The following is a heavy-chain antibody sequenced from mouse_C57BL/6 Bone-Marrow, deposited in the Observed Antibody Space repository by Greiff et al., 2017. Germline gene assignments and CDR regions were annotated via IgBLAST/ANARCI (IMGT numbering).Heavy chain of an antibody. CDR2: IDPETGGT. J-gene: IGHJ3*01. Sequence: QVQLQQSGAELVRPGASVTLSCKASGYTFTDYEMHWVKQTPVHGLEWIGAIDPETGGTAYNQKFKGKAILTADKSSSTAYMELRSLTSEDSAVYYCTRCDEGYYLFAYWGQGTLVTVSA. D-gene: IGHD2-3*01. CDR1: GYTFTDYE. V-gene: IGHV1-15*01. CDR3: TRCDEGYYLFAY.